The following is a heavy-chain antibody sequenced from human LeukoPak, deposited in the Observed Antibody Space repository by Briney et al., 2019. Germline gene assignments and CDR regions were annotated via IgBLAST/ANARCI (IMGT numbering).Heavy chain of an antibody. Sequence: GSLRLSCAASGSTFSSYEMNWVRQAPGKGLEWVSYISSSGSTIYYADSVKGRFTISRDNAKNSLYLQMNSLRAEDTAVYYCARRYCSSTSCLIDYWGQGTLVTVSS. CDR2: ISSSGSTI. CDR3: ARRYCSSTSCLIDY. D-gene: IGHD2-2*01. V-gene: IGHV3-48*03. CDR1: GSTFSSYE. J-gene: IGHJ4*02.